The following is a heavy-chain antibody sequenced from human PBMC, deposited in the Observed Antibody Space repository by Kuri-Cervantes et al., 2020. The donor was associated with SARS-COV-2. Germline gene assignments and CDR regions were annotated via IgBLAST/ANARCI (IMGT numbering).Heavy chain of an antibody. J-gene: IGHJ6*03. D-gene: IGHD3-10*01. Sequence: GGSLRLSCAASGFTFSSYAMHWVRQAPGKGLEYVSAISSNGGSTYYADSVKGRFTISRDNSKNTLYLQMGSLRAEDVAVYYCARGGLWFGELLAYYYYMDVWGKGTTVTVSS. CDR2: ISSNGGST. CDR1: GFTFSSYA. CDR3: ARGGLWFGELLAYYYYMDV. V-gene: IGHV3-64*02.